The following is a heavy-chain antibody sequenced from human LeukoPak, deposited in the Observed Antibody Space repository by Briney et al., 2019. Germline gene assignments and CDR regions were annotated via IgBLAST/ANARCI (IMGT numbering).Heavy chain of an antibody. Sequence: PGGSLRPSCAASGFTFSDYYMSWIRQAPGKGLEWVSYISSSGSTIYYADSVKGRFTISRDNAKNSLYLQMNSLRAEDTAVYYCARDWRGSYAPLDYWGQGTLVTVSS. V-gene: IGHV3-11*01. D-gene: IGHD1-26*01. CDR2: ISSSGSTI. CDR1: GFTFSDYY. J-gene: IGHJ4*02. CDR3: ARDWRGSYAPLDY.